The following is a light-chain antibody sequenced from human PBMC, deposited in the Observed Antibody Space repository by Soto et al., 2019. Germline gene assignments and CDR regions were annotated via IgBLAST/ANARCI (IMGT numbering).Light chain of an antibody. CDR1: QSVSSSF. CDR2: GAS. CDR3: QQYGGSPT. V-gene: IGKV3-20*01. J-gene: IGKJ1*01. Sequence: EIVLTQSPGTLSLSPGERATLSCRASQSVSSSFLAWYQQKPGQATRLLIYGASRRATGIPDWFSGSGSGTDFTLIISRLEAEDFAVYYCQQYGGSPTFGQGTKVEIK.